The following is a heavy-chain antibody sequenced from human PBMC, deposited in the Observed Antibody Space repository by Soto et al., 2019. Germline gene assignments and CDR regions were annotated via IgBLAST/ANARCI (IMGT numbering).Heavy chain of an antibody. J-gene: IGHJ4*02. Sequence: AGSLRLSCAASGFTFSSYCMSWVRQAPGKGLEWVANIKQDGSEKYYVDSVKGRFTISRDNAKNSLYLQMNSLRAEDTAVYYCARDPDYWGQGTLVTVSS. CDR2: IKQDGSEK. CDR1: GFTFSSYC. CDR3: ARDPDY. V-gene: IGHV3-7*03.